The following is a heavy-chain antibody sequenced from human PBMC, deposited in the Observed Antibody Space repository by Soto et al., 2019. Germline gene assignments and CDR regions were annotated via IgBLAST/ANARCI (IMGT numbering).Heavy chain of an antibody. J-gene: IGHJ3*02. D-gene: IGHD2-2*01. CDR1: GGSVSSGRYY. Sequence: SQTLSLTCTVSGGSVSSGRYYWSWIRQPPGKGLGWIGYIYYSGSTNYNPSLKSRVTISVDTSKNQFSLKLSSVTAADTAVYYCARGDIVLVPAAFDAFDIWGQGIMVTVSS. CDR2: IYYSGST. V-gene: IGHV4-61*01. CDR3: ARGDIVLVPAAFDAFDI.